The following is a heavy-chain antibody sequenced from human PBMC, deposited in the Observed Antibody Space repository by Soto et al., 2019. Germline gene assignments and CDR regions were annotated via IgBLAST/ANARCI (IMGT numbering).Heavy chain of an antibody. CDR3: ARARGYGDSRSFDY. J-gene: IGHJ4*02. V-gene: IGHV3-48*01. D-gene: IGHD4-17*01. Sequence: EVQLVESGRGLVQPGGSLRLSCAASGFMFSSYSMNWVRQAPGKGLEWLSYISSTSSTIYYADSVKGRFTISRDNVKKSLFLQMNSLRVEDTAVYYCARARGYGDSRSFDYWGQGTLVTVSS. CDR2: ISSTSSTI. CDR1: GFMFSSYS.